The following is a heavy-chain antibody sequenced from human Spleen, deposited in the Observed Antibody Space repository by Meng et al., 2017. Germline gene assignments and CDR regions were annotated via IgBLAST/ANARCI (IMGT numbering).Heavy chain of an antibody. CDR3: ARVWAMRQVVLDY. J-gene: IGHJ4*02. CDR2: INPDNGDT. Sequence: QVQLVQAGAEVKKPGAAVKVSCEASGYTFTGYYIYWVRQAPGQGLEWMGRINPDNGDTNFALKFQGRVNMTRDTSIRTVYMEVNSLRSDDTAVYYCARVWAMRQVVLDYWGQGTLVTVSS. CDR1: GYTFTGYY. V-gene: IGHV1-2*06. D-gene: IGHD2-2*01.